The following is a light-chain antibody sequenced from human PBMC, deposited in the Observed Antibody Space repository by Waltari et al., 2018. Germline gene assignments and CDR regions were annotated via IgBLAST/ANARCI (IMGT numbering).Light chain of an antibody. CDR3: SSYTSSSTPWV. J-gene: IGLJ3*02. V-gene: IGLV2-14*01. Sequence: QSALTQPASVSGSPGQSITISSTGTSSDVGGYTYVSWYQQHPGKSPKLMIYEVSNRPSGVSNRFSGSKSGNTASLTISGLQAEDEADYYCSSYTSSSTPWVFGGGTKLTVL. CDR1: SSDVGGYTY. CDR2: EVS.